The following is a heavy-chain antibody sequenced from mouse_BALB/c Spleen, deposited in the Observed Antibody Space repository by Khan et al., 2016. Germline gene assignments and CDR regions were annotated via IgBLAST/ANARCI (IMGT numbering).Heavy chain of an antibody. CDR1: GFSLTGYG. J-gene: IGHJ3*01. Sequence: QVQLKESGPGLVAPSQSLSITCTVSGFSLTGYGVNWVRQPPGQGLEWLGKIWGDGRTDYNSGLKSRVSISKDNSKSQVFLKMNSLQTDDTANYYCSSDYDGFAYWGQGTLVIVSA. CDR2: IWGDGRT. CDR3: SSDYDGFAY. V-gene: IGHV2-6-7*01. D-gene: IGHD2-12*01.